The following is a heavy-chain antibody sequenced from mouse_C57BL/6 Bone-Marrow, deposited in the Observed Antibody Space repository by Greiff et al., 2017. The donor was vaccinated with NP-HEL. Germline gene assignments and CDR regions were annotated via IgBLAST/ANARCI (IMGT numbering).Heavy chain of an antibody. V-gene: IGHV14-4*01. CDR1: GFNIKDDY. J-gene: IGHJ4*01. D-gene: IGHD1-1*01. Sequence: EVKLQQSGAELVRPGASVKLSCTVSGFNIKDDYMHWVKQRPEQGLEWIGWIDPENGDTEYASKVQGKATITADTSSNTAYLQLSSLTSEDTAVYYCTTGGSSPYAMDYWGQGTSVTVSS. CDR2: IDPENGDT. CDR3: TTGGSSPYAMDY.